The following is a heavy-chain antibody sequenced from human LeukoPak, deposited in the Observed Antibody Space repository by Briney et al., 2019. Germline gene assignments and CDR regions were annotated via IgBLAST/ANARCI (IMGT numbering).Heavy chain of an antibody. CDR1: GFTFSSYA. CDR2: ISGSGGST. J-gene: IGHJ6*02. Sequence: GGSLRLSCAASGFTFSSYAMSWVRQAPGKGLEWVSAISGSGGSTYYADSVKGRFTISRDNSKNTLYLQMNSLRAEDTAVYYCAKVPTGTTSPDYYYYGMDVWGQGTTVTVPS. CDR3: AKVPTGTTSPDYYYYGMDV. D-gene: IGHD1-1*01. V-gene: IGHV3-23*01.